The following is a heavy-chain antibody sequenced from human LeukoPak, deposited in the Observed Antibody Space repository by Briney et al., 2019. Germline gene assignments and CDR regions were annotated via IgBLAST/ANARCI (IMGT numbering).Heavy chain of an antibody. V-gene: IGHV4-31*03. CDR3: ARGLPEPTEIAAAGKVDY. Sequence: PSETLSLTCTVSGGSISSGGYYWSWIRQHPGKGLEWIGYIYYSGSTYYNPSLKSRVTISVDTSKNQFSLKLSSVTAADTAVYYCARGLPEPTEIAAAGKVDYWGQGTLVTVSS. CDR1: GGSISSGGYY. CDR2: IYYSGST. J-gene: IGHJ4*02. D-gene: IGHD6-13*01.